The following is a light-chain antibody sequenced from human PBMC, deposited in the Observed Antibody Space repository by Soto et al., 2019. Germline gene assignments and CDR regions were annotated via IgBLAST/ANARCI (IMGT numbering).Light chain of an antibody. CDR2: ELS. J-gene: IGLJ3*02. V-gene: IGLV2-14*01. Sequence: QSVLTQPASVSGSPGQSITISCIGTSSDVGIYNFVSWYQQHPRKAPKLIIYELSFRPSGVSNRFSGSKSGNTASLTIYGLQAEDEADYYCSSISSSSTWVFGGGTKLTGL. CDR1: SSDVGIYNF. CDR3: SSISSSSTWV.